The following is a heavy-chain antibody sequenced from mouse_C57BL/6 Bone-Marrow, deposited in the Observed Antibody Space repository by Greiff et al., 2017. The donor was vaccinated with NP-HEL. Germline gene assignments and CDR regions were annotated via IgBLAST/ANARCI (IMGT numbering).Heavy chain of an antibody. CDR2: ISYSGST. D-gene: IGHD2-5*01. CDR1: GYSITSGYD. Sequence: DVKLQESGPGMVKPSQSLSLTFTVTGYSITSGYDWHWIRHFPGNKLEWMGYISYSGSTNYNPSLKSRISITHDTSKNHFFLKLNSVTTEDTATYYCARGRTSNYDAMDYWGQGTSVTVSS. CDR3: ARGRTSNYDAMDY. V-gene: IGHV3-1*01. J-gene: IGHJ4*01.